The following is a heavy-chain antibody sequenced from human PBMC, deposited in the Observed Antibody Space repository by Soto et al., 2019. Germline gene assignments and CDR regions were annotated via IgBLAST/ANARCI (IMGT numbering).Heavy chain of an antibody. CDR1: GYTFINYA. D-gene: IGHD3-16*01. CDR2: INAGNGNT. J-gene: IGHJ4*02. CDR3: ARGGFSFDY. Sequence: QVQLVQSGAEVKKPGASVKVSCKASGYTFINYAMHWVRQTPGQRLEWMGWINAGNGNTKYSQKFQGRVTITRDTSASAGYLELSSLKFEVTAVYYCARGGFSFDYWGQGTLVTVSS. V-gene: IGHV1-3*01.